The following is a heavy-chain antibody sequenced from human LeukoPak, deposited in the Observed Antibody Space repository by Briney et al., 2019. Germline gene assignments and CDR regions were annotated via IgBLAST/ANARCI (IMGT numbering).Heavy chain of an antibody. CDR3: AKESAEGTGQQLVLEIYYFDY. J-gene: IGHJ4*02. D-gene: IGHD6-13*01. CDR1: GFTFSSYA. Sequence: GGSLRLSCAASGFTFSSYAMSWVRQAPGKGLERVSAISGSGGSTYYADSVKGRFTISRDNSKNTLYLQMNSLRAEDTAVYYCAKESAEGTGQQLVLEIYYFDYWGQGTLVTVSS. V-gene: IGHV3-23*01. CDR2: ISGSGGST.